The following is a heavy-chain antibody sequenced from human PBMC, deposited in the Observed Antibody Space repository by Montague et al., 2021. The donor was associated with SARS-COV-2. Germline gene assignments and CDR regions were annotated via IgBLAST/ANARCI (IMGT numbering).Heavy chain of an antibody. J-gene: IGHJ6*02. V-gene: IGHV4-39*07. CDR1: GGSISSSNYY. CDR3: AKTRGANSYFYGMDV. Sequence: SETLSLTCTVSGGSISSSNYYWAWIRQPPGKGLEWIGNIFYSGNSYYNPSLKSRVTISVDTSRDHFSLTLSSVTAADTAVYYCAKTRGANSYFYGMDVWGPGTTVTVSS. D-gene: IGHD3-10*01. CDR2: IFYSGNS.